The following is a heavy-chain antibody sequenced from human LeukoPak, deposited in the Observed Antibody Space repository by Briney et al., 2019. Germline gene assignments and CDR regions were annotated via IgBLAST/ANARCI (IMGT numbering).Heavy chain of an antibody. CDR2: INTDGSSK. D-gene: IGHD4-17*01. V-gene: IGHV3-74*01. J-gene: IGHJ5*02. CDR3: ARSTDSGARGRFDP. CDR1: GFTFSTYW. Sequence: GGSLRLSCAASGFTFSTYWMHWVRQVPGKGLVWVSRINTDGSSKSFADSVKGRFTTSRDNAKNTLYLQMNSLRAEDTAVYYCARSTDSGARGRFDPWGQGTLVTVSS.